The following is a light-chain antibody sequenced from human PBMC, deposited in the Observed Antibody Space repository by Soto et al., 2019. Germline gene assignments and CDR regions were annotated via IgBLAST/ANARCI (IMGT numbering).Light chain of an antibody. V-gene: IGLV2-14*01. CDR2: EVT. CDR3: SSYTNINTRACV. J-gene: IGLJ1*01. CDR1: SRDVGGYNR. Sequence: QSVLTQPASVSGSPGQSITISCTGTSRDVGGYNRVSWYQQHPGKAPKLIIYEVTDRPSGVSNRFSGSKSGNTASLTISGLQAEDEAEYYCSSYTNINTRACVFGTGTKLTVL.